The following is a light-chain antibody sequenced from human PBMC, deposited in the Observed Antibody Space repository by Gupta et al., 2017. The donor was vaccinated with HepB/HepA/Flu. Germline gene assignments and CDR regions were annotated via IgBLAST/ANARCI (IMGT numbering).Light chain of an antibody. J-gene: IGLJ1*01. V-gene: IGLV3-1*01. Sequence: SYELTQPPSVSVSPGQTASITCSGDKLGEKYACWYQQKPGQSPVLVIYQDSKRPSGIPERFSGSNSGNTATLTISGTQAMDEADYYCQAWDSSTGVFGTGTKFTVL. CDR2: QDS. CDR1: KLGEKY. CDR3: QAWDSSTGV.